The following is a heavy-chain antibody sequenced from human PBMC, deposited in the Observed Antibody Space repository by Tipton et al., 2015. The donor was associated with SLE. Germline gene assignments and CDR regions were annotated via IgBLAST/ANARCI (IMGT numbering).Heavy chain of an antibody. CDR1: GFTLSSQA. V-gene: IGHV3-30*02. D-gene: IGHD3-16*01. J-gene: IGHJ4*02. CDR3: AGGTGAYFDH. CDR2: IRADGSNK. Sequence: SLRLSCTASGFTLSSQAMSWVRQAPGKGLEWVAFIRADGSNKDYADSVKGRFTISRDNSKNTLYLQMNRLRVEDTAVYYCAGGTGAYFDHWGQGTLVTVSS.